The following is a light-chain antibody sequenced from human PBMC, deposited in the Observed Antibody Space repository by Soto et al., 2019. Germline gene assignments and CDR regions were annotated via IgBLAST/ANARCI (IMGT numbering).Light chain of an antibody. Sequence: QSALTQPASVSGSPGQSITISCTGTSSDVGSYNLVSWYQQHPGKAPKLMIYEGSKRHSGVSNRFSGSKSGNTASLTISGRQAEDEADYYCCSFAGLNTLLFGGGTKVTVL. CDR2: EGS. CDR3: CSFAGLNTLL. V-gene: IGLV2-23*01. CDR1: SSDVGSYNL. J-gene: IGLJ2*01.